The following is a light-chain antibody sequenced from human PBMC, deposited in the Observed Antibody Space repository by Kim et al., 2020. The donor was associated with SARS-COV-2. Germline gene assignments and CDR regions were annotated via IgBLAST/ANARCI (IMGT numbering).Light chain of an antibody. V-gene: IGLV2-23*02. J-gene: IGLJ1*01. CDR2: EVS. Sequence: QSALTQPASVSGSRGQSITISCTGTSSDVGSYYLISWYQQHPGKAPKFIIYEVSKRPSGVSNRFSGSKSGNTASLTISGLQAEDEADYYCCSYADSSIYVFGTGTKVTVL. CDR1: SSDVGSYYL. CDR3: CSYADSSIYV.